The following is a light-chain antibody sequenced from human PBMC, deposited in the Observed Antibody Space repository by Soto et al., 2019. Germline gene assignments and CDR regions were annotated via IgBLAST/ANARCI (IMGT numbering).Light chain of an antibody. CDR2: DAS. V-gene: IGKV3-11*01. CDR1: QSVTNY. J-gene: IGKJ1*01. Sequence: EIVLSQSPGTLSLSPGERATLSCRASQSVTNYQLAWFRQKPGQAPRLLIYDASNRATGIPARFSGSGSGTDFTLTISSLEPEDFAVYCCQQRSNWPTFGQGTKVDI. CDR3: QQRSNWPT.